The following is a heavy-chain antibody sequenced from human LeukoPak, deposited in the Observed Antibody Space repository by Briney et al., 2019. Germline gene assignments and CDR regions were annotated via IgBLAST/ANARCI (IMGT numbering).Heavy chain of an antibody. V-gene: IGHV4-34*01. Sequence: SETLSLTCAVYGGSFSGYYRSWIRQPPGKGLEWIGEINHSGSTNYNPSLKSRVTISVDTAKNQFSLKLSSVTAADTAVYYCARGTGPRLGYYYMDVWGKGTTVTVSS. CDR1: GGSFSGYY. J-gene: IGHJ6*03. CDR3: ARGTGPRLGYYYMDV. CDR2: INHSGST. D-gene: IGHD1-14*01.